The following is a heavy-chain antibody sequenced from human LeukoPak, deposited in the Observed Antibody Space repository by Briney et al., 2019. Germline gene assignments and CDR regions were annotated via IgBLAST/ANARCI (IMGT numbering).Heavy chain of an antibody. CDR3: ARLTMGRGVIITSFYYYYMDV. CDR1: GFNLRSYW. J-gene: IGHJ6*03. CDR2: ISSSGSTI. V-gene: IGHV3-48*03. D-gene: IGHD3-10*01. Sequence: GGSLRLSCAASGFNLRSYWMSWVRQAPGKGLEWASYISSSGSTIYYADSVKGRFTISRDNAKNSLYLQMNSLRAEDTAVYYCARLTMGRGVIITSFYYYYMDVWGKGTTVTISS.